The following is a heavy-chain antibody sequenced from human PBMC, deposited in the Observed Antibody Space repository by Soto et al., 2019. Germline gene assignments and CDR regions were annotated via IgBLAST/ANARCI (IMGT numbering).Heavy chain of an antibody. Sequence: QIPLVQSGAEVKKPGASVKVSCKASGYTFTSYGITWVRQAPGQGLEWMGWISAYNGNRNYAQKVQGRVTMTTDTSTNTAYMELRSLRSDDTAVYYCARDQVGATGDYWGQGTLVTVSS. J-gene: IGHJ4*02. CDR3: ARDQVGATGDY. CDR2: ISAYNGNR. D-gene: IGHD1-26*01. CDR1: GYTFTSYG. V-gene: IGHV1-18*01.